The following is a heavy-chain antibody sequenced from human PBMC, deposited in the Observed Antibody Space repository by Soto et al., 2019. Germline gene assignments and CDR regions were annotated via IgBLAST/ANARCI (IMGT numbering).Heavy chain of an antibody. V-gene: IGHV1-69*13. CDR1: GGTFSSYS. CDR2: IIPILGTA. Sequence: SVKVSCKVSGGTFSSYSNSWVRQAPGQGLEWMGGIIPILGTANHAQKFQGRVTISAAESTSTAYMEVSSLISEDAAVYYCARDSGLLKSWRDAFDIWGQGTMVTVSS. D-gene: IGHD2-21*01. CDR3: ARDSGLLKSWRDAFDI. J-gene: IGHJ3*02.